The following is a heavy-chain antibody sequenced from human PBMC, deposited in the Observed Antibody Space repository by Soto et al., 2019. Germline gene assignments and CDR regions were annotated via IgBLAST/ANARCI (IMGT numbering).Heavy chain of an antibody. J-gene: IGHJ6*02. CDR1: GFPFSVYC. D-gene: IGHD2-2*01. CDR2: INPNSGGT. Sequence: ASVKVSCKASGFPFSVYCMHWGRHPPGHRLEWMGLINPNSGGTNYAQKSQGWVTMTRDTSISTAYMELSRLRSDHTVVYYCSRSYCSSTRCKPKYGMDVWGQGTTVTVSS. CDR3: SRSYCSSTRCKPKYGMDV. V-gene: IGHV1-2*04.